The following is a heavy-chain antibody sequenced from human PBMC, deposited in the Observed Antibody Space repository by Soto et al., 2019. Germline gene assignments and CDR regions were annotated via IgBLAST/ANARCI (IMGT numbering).Heavy chain of an antibody. V-gene: IGHV4-59*01. CDR1: GGSISSYY. J-gene: IGHJ4*02. CDR2: IYYSGST. CDR3: ARYTNDSWSGYYISGFDY. D-gene: IGHD3-3*01. Sequence: SETLSLTCTVSGGSISSYYWSWIRQPPGKGLEWIGYIYYSGSTNYNPSLKSRVTISVDTSKNQFSLKLSSVTAADTAVYYCARYTNDSWSGYYISGFDYWGQGTLVTVSS.